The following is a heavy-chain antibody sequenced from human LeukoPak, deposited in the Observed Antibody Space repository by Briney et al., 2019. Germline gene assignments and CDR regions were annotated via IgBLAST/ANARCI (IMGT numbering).Heavy chain of an antibody. V-gene: IGHV3-23*01. CDR3: AKAPVTTCRGAYCYPFDY. Sequence: GGSLRLSCAASGFTLSSYAMSWVRQAPGKGLEWVSAISDSGNTYHADSVKGRFTISRDSSKNTLFIQMNRLRPEDAAVYYCAKAPVTTCRGAYCYPFDYWGQGTLVTVSS. CDR2: ISDSGNT. CDR1: GFTLSSYA. D-gene: IGHD2-21*01. J-gene: IGHJ4*02.